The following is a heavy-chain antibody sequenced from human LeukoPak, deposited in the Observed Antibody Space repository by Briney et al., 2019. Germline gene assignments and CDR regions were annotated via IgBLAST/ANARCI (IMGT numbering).Heavy chain of an antibody. CDR1: GYSISSGYY. Sequence: SETLSLTCAVSGYSISSGYYWGWAGQPPGEGLEGIARIHHSGSTYYNPSLKSGDTISADMSTNQFSLKLKSVTVADTAVNSWAMPFRNCGGGDCFWDWGQGTLVTVSS. CDR2: IHHSGST. V-gene: IGHV4-38-2*01. J-gene: IGHJ4*02. D-gene: IGHD2-21*02. CDR3: AMPFRNCGGGDCFWD.